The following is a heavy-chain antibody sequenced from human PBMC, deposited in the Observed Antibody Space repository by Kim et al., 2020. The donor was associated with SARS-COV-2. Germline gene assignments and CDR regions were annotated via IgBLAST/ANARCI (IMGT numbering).Heavy chain of an antibody. V-gene: IGHV3-30*18. D-gene: IGHD3-10*01. CDR2: ISYDGSNK. J-gene: IGHJ6*02. CDR1: GFTFSSYG. CDR3: AKDLTTMVRDGMDV. Sequence: GGSLRLSCAASGFTFSSYGMHWVRQAPGKGLEWVAVISYDGSNKYYADSVKGRFTISRDNSKNTLYLQMNSLRAEDTAVYYCAKDLTTMVRDGMDVWGQG.